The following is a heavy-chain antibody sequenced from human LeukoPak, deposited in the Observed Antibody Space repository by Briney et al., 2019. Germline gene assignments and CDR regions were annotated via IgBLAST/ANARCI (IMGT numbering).Heavy chain of an antibody. V-gene: IGHV4-39*07. D-gene: IGHD3-22*01. J-gene: IGHJ4*02. Sequence: SETLSLTCTVSGGSISSSSYYWGWIRQPPGKGREWIGSIYYSGSTYYNPSRKSRDTISVNTTKNQFSLKRSSVTAASTAVYHWARATMYYYDNSGYVFDYWGQGNLVTVSS. CDR1: GGSISSSSYY. CDR2: IYYSGST. CDR3: ARATMYYYDNSGYVFDY.